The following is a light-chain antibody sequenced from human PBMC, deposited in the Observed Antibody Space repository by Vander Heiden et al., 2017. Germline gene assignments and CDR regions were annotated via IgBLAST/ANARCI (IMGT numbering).Light chain of an antibody. CDR2: AAS. J-gene: IGKJ5*01. CDR1: QSISSY. V-gene: IGKV1-39*01. CDR3: QQCDSTPRS. Sequence: DIQMTQPPSSLSASVGDRVTITCRASQSISSYLNWYQQKPGKAPKLLIYAASSLESGVPSRFSGSGSGTDFTLTISSLQPEDIATYYCQQCDSTPRSFGQGTQLEIK.